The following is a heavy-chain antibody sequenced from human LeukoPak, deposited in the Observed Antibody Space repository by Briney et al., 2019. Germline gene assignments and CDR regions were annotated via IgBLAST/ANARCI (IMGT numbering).Heavy chain of an antibody. Sequence: ASVKVSCKASGYTFSDYYIQWIRQAPGQGLEWMGWINPNTVATNYARKFQGRVAVTRDRSVSTVYMDLSRLGSDDSAIYYCARRMAAVGTSWDRDYTFHYYYMDIWGKGTTVTVSS. CDR3: ARRMAAVGTSWDRDYTFHYYYMDI. CDR1: GYTFSDYY. J-gene: IGHJ6*03. D-gene: IGHD6-25*01. CDR2: INPNTVAT. V-gene: IGHV1-2*02.